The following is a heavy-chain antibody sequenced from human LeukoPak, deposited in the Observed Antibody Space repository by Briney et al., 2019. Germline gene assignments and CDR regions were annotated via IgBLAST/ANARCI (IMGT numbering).Heavy chain of an antibody. CDR2: IYSGGGT. V-gene: IGHV3-66*01. J-gene: IGHJ4*02. Sequence: GGPLRLSCAVSGVTVSSNHMSWVRQAPGKGLEWVSAIYSGGGTYYADSVKGRFTLSRDNSKNTLYLQMNSLRAEDTAVYYCVRDASWGQGTLVTVSS. CDR3: VRDAS. CDR1: GVTVSSNH.